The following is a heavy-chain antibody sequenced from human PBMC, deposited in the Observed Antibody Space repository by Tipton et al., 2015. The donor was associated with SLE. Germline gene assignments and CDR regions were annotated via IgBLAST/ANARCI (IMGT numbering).Heavy chain of an antibody. V-gene: IGHV4-31*03. CDR2: IYDTETT. D-gene: IGHD1-26*01. J-gene: IGHJ5*02. Sequence: TLSLTCTVSGGSISSGNYYWTWIRQHPGKGLEWIGYIYDTETTYHNPSLKSRVTMSIDRSKNHFSLRLRSVRAADTAIYYCAREVKSGRYDWFDPWGQGTLVTVSS. CDR1: GGSISSGNYY. CDR3: AREVKSGRYDWFDP.